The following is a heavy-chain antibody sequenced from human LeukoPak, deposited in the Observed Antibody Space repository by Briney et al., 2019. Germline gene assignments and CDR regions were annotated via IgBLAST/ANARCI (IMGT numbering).Heavy chain of an antibody. CDR2: INTAADT. J-gene: IGHJ4*02. CDR1: GFAFSNYD. CDR3: ARDLYYDSSGYSIFDY. V-gene: IGHV3-13*04. Sequence: TGGSLRLSCAASGFAFSNYDMLWVRQATGKGLEWVSAINTAADTYYPDSVKGRFTISRENAKSSLYLQMNSLRVGDTAVYYCARDLYYDSSGYSIFDYWGQGTLVTVSS. D-gene: IGHD3-22*01.